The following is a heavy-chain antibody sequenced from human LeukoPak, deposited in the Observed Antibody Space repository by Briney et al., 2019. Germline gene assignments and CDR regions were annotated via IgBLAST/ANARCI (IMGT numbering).Heavy chain of an antibody. J-gene: IGHJ4*02. CDR3: AKSGPLGFGELSFDY. V-gene: IGHV3-23*01. CDR1: GFTFSSYD. CDR2: ISGSGGST. D-gene: IGHD3-10*01. Sequence: PGGSLRLSCAASGFTFSSYDMSWVRQAPGKGLEWVSAISGSGGSTYYADSVKGRFTISRDNSKNTLYLQMNSLRAEDTAVYYCAKSGPLGFGELSFDYWGQGTLVTVSS.